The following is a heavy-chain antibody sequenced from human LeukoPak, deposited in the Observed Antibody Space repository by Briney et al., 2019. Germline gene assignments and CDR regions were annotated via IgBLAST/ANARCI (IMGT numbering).Heavy chain of an antibody. D-gene: IGHD6-13*01. J-gene: IGHJ4*02. CDR2: INPNSGGK. CDR1: GYTFTGYY. V-gene: IGHV1-2*02. CDR3: ARVATTIEGGGDY. Sequence: ASLKVSCKASGYTFTGYYMHWVRQPPRQRLEWMGWINPNSGGKNDAQECQGRVTMIRDSAISTAYMELSRLRCDEAAVDYCARVATTIEGGGDYWGQGTGVTVSS.